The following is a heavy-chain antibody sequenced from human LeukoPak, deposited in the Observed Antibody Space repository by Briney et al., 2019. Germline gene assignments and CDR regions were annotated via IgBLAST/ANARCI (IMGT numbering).Heavy chain of an antibody. D-gene: IGHD2-15*01. CDR2: IYWNDDK. V-gene: IGHV2-5*01. J-gene: IGHJ4*02. CDR3: AHTGAYCSGGSCYSS. CDR1: GFSLSTSGVG. Sequence: SGPTLVNPTQTLTLTCTFSGFSLSTSGVGVGWIRQPPGRALEWLALIYWNDDKRYSPSLKSRLTITKDTSKNQVVLAMTNMDPVDTATYYCAHTGAYCSGGSCYSSWGQGTLVTVSS.